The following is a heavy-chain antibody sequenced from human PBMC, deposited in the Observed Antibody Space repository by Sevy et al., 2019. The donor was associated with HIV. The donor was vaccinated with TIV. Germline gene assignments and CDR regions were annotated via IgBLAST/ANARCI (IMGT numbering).Heavy chain of an antibody. D-gene: IGHD6-13*01. CDR2: VYVDGRTA. Sequence: GGSLRLSCAASGFTFSSYWMHWVRQAPGKGLVWLSRVYVDGRTASYAESVKGRFAISRDNAKNTLYLQMNSLRDEDTAVYYCGRVLVAAAGTGIDYWGQGTLVTVSS. CDR3: GRVLVAAAGTGIDY. CDR1: GFTFSSYW. V-gene: IGHV3-74*01. J-gene: IGHJ4*02.